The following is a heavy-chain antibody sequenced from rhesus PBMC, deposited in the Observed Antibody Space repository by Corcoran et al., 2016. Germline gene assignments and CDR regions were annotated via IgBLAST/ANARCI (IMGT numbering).Heavy chain of an antibody. CDR3: AREGPMGRVGTDY. D-gene: IGHD5-24*01. J-gene: IGHJ4*01. Sequence: QVQLQESGPGLVKPSETLSLTCAGSGGPIRSSHWSWIRQAPGKGLEWIGRIDSSGSTYYNPSLKSRVTLSVDTSKNQFSLKLSSVTAADTAVYYCAREGPMGRVGTDYWGQGVLVTVSS. CDR1: GGPIRSSH. V-gene: IGHV4S11*01. CDR2: IDSSGST.